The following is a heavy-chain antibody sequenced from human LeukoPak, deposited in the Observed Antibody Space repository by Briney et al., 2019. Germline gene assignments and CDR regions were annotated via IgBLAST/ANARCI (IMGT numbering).Heavy chain of an antibody. CDR2: IRSKADSYAT. V-gene: IGHV3-73*01. Sequence: GGSLKLSCAASGFTFSGSAMHWVRQASGKGLEWVGRIRSKADSYATAYAASVKGRFTISRDDSKNTAYPQMNSLKTEDTAVYYYTIYGYSYGYGYWGQGTLVTVSS. J-gene: IGHJ4*02. D-gene: IGHD5-18*01. CDR1: GFTFSGSA. CDR3: TIYGYSYGYGY.